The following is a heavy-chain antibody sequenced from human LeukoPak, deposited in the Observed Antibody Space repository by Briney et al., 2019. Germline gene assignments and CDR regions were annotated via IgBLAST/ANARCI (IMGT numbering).Heavy chain of an antibody. J-gene: IGHJ5*02. D-gene: IGHD1-14*01. CDR2: IYTSGST. CDR3: ARVPGEWFDP. V-gene: IGHV4-61*02. CDR1: GGSISSGSYY. Sequence: SETLSLTCTVSGGSISSGSYYWSWSRQPAGKGLEWIGRIYTSGSTNYNPSLKSRVTISVDTSKNQFSLKLSSVTAADTAVYYCARVPGEWFDPWGQGTLVTVSS.